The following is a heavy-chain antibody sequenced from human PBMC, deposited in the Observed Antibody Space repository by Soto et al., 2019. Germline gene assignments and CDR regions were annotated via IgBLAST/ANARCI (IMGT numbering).Heavy chain of an antibody. CDR3: TSRRDWTAVDPFDH. J-gene: IGHJ4*02. V-gene: IGHV3-73*02. CDR1: GFTFSDSA. Sequence: ELQLVESGGGLVQPGGSLKLSCAASGFTFSDSAMHWVPQASGKGLEWVGRIRNKDNNYATAYTASVKGRFTISRDDSKNTVYLQMNSLKIDDTAVYYCTSRRDWTAVDPFDHWGLGTLVTVSS. D-gene: IGHD5-18*01. CDR2: IRNKDNNYAT.